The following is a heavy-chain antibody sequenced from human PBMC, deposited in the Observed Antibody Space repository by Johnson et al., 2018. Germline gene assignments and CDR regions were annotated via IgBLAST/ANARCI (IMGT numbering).Heavy chain of an antibody. D-gene: IGHD3-22*01. CDR2: IRWNSGSI. CDR1: GFTFDDYA. V-gene: IGHV3-9*01. CDR3: AKDRGSSGYPEYFQH. J-gene: IGHJ1*01. Sequence: VQLVQSGGGLVQXGRSLRLSCAASGFTFDDYAMHWVRQAPGKGLEWVSGIRWNSGSIGYADSVKGRFTISRDNAKNSLYLQMNSLRAEDTALYYCAKDRGSSGYPEYFQHWGQGTLVTVSS.